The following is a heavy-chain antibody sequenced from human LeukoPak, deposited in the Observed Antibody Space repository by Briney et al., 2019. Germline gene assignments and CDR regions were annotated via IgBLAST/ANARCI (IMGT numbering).Heavy chain of an antibody. CDR1: GYSFVFFG. D-gene: IGHD1-26*01. CDR2: IDSHNGDR. CDR3: ARAVSGSLYGDFDF. V-gene: IGHV1-18*03. Sequence: ASVKVSCKASGYSFVFFGVSWVRQAPGQGLEWMGWIDSHNGDRNYADKFQDRVTMTTDTSTTTSYMELRSLRSDDMAVYYCARAVSGSLYGDFDFWGQGTLVTVSA. J-gene: IGHJ4*02.